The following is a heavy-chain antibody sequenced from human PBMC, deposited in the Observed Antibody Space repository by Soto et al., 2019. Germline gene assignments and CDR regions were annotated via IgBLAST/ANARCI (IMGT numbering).Heavy chain of an antibody. J-gene: IGHJ4*02. CDR2: IYHSGST. Sequence: PSETLSLTCAVSGGSISSSNWWSWVRQPPGKGLEWIGEIYHSGSTNYNPSLKSRVTISVDKSKNQFSLKLSSVTAADTAVYYCAREGAAYYYGSGRVFESGSEYYFDYWGQGTLVTVSS. V-gene: IGHV4-4*02. D-gene: IGHD3-10*01. CDR1: GGSISSSNW. CDR3: AREGAAYYYGSGRVFESGSEYYFDY.